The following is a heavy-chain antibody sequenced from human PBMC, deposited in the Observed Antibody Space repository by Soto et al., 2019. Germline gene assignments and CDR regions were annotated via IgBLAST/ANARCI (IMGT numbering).Heavy chain of an antibody. Sequence: ASVKVSCKTSGYTFTDYAILWVRQAPGQALEWLGWIAAGNGNTRFSQKFQGRVTITRDTSATTAYMELTSLRSEDTAVYYCAKGSRMWTPDYWGQGTLVTGS. CDR1: GYTFTDYA. D-gene: IGHD2-21*01. CDR3: AKGSRMWTPDY. CDR2: IAAGNGNT. J-gene: IGHJ4*02. V-gene: IGHV1-3*01.